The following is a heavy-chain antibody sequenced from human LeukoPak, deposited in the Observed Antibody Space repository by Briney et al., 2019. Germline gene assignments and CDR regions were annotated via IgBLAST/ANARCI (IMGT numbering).Heavy chain of an antibody. Sequence: AASVKVSCKASGGTFSSYAISWVRQAPGQGLEWMGGIIPIFGTANYAQKFQGRVTITTDESTSTAYMELSSLRSEDTAVYYCARGGPHYLSYSGSYHFDYWGQGTLVTVSS. J-gene: IGHJ4*02. D-gene: IGHD1-26*01. CDR3: ARGGPHYLSYSGSYHFDY. CDR1: GGTFSSYA. V-gene: IGHV1-69*05. CDR2: IIPIFGTA.